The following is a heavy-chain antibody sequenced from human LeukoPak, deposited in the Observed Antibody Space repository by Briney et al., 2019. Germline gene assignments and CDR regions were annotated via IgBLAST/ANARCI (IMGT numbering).Heavy chain of an antibody. J-gene: IGHJ6*02. CDR2: FDPEDGET. CDR3: ATNHPRRTVTYYYYYGMDV. D-gene: IGHD4-11*01. Sequence: GASVTVSCKVSGYTLTELSMHWVRQAPGKGLEWMGGFDPEDGETIYAQKFQGRVTMTEDTSTDTAYMELSSLRSEDTAVYYCATNHPRRTVTYYYYYGMDVWGQGTTVTVSS. CDR1: GYTLTELS. V-gene: IGHV1-24*01.